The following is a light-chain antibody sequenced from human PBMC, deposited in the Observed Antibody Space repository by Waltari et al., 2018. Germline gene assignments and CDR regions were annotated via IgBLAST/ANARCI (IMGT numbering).Light chain of an antibody. CDR1: QSLVHSDGNTY. V-gene: IGKV2-30*02. CDR2: KVS. Sequence: DVVMTQSPLSLPVTLGQPATISCRSSQSLVHSDGNTYLSWFQQRPGQSPRRLIYKVSYRDSGVPDRFSGSGSGTGFTLKISRVEAEDVGVYYCMQGTDWPRWTFGQGTKVEIK. CDR3: MQGTDWPRWT. J-gene: IGKJ1*01.